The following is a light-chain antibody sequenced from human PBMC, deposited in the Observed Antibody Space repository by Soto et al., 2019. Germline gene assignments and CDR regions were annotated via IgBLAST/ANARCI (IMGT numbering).Light chain of an antibody. CDR2: GAS. V-gene: IGKV3-20*01. J-gene: IGKJ1*01. CDR1: QSVSSTY. CDR3: QHYGSSLWT. Sequence: EIVLTQSPGTLSLSPGERATLSCRSSQSVSSTYLGWYQQKPGQAPRLLIYGASSRATGIPDRFSGSGSGTDFTLTISRLEPEDYAVYYCQHYGSSLWTFGQGTKVDI.